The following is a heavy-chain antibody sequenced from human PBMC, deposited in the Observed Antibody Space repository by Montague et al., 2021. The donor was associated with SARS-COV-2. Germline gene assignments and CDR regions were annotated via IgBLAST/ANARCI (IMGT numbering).Heavy chain of an antibody. V-gene: IGHV4-39*07. CDR2: NNYSAST. CDR1: GGSISSSSYY. CDR3: ASGWFSPMLVGVVRGAFDF. D-gene: IGHD3-22*01. Sequence: SETLSLTCTVSGGSISSSSYYWGWHRPPPGQGLEWNGTNNYSASTYSSPSLKSRVSILVDKSKNQFSLKLSSVTAADTAVYYCASGWFSPMLVGVVRGAFDFWGQGALVTVSS. J-gene: IGHJ4*03.